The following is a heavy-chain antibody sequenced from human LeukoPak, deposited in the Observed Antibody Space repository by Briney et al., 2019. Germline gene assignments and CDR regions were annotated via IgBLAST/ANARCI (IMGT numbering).Heavy chain of an antibody. J-gene: IGHJ3*02. V-gene: IGHV5-51*01. Sequence: GESLKISCKGSGYSFTSYWIGWVRQIPGKGLEWMGIIYPGDSDTRYSPSFQGQVTISADKSISTAYLQWSSLKASDTAMYYCASRYYYDSSGYAEYAFDIWGQGTMVTVSS. CDR2: IYPGDSDT. CDR1: GYSFTSYW. D-gene: IGHD3-22*01. CDR3: ASRYYYDSSGYAEYAFDI.